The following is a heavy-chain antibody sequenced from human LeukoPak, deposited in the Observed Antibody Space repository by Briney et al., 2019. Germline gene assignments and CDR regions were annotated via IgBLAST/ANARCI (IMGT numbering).Heavy chain of an antibody. CDR2: IYHSGST. Sequence: SETLSLTCTVSGGSISSGGYYWSWIRQPPGKGLEWIGYIYHSGSTYYNPSLKSRVTISVDRSKNQFSLKLSSVTAADTAVYYCAARAPDIVVVPAAIYFDYWGQGTLVIVSS. CDR3: AARAPDIVVVPAAIYFDY. V-gene: IGHV4-30-2*01. CDR1: GGSISSGGYY. D-gene: IGHD2-2*01. J-gene: IGHJ4*02.